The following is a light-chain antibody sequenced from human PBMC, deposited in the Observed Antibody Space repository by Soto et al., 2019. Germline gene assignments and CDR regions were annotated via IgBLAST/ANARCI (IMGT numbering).Light chain of an antibody. J-gene: IGLJ1*01. Sequence: QSALTQPASVSGSPGQAITISCTGASSEVGTYNLVSWYQQHPGKAPKLMIYEVSKRPSGVSNRFSGSKSGNTASLTISGLQAEDEADYYCCSYAGSNTLYVFGTGTKLTVL. CDR1: SSEVGTYNL. CDR3: CSYAGSNTLYV. CDR2: EVS. V-gene: IGLV2-23*02.